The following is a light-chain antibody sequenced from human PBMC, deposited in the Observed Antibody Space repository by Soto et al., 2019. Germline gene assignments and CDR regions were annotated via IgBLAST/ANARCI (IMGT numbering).Light chain of an antibody. CDR3: LEHTTFPLS. Sequence: DVQMTQSPSSLSASVGDRATITCPTSQGMRNDLGWYQQKPGKDPKRLIYAASNLSSGVPSRFSGRGSGTEFTLTISSLQPEYVATYVALEHTTFPLSFGGGTRVEF. CDR1: QGMRND. J-gene: IGKJ4*01. CDR2: AAS. V-gene: IGKV1-17*01.